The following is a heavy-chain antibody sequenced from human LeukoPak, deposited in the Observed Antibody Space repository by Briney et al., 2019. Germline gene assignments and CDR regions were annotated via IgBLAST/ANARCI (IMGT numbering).Heavy chain of an antibody. Sequence: ASVKVSCKVSGYTLTELSMHWVRQAPGKGLEWMGGFDPEDGETIYAQKFQGRVTVTEDTSTDTTYMELSRLSFEDTAVYYCETDRHYNWNDNWFDPWGQGTLVTVSA. CDR2: FDPEDGET. J-gene: IGHJ5*02. CDR1: GYTLTELS. D-gene: IGHD1-1*01. V-gene: IGHV1-24*01. CDR3: ETDRHYNWNDNWFDP.